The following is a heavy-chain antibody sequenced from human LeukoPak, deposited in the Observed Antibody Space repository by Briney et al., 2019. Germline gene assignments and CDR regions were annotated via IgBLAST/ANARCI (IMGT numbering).Heavy chain of an antibody. CDR1: GGSMKNSF. J-gene: IGHJ5*02. V-gene: IGHV4-59*01. CDR3: ARNRFQLTGAYWFDP. CDR2: VSDTGIT. Sequence: NPSETLSLTCSVSGGSMKNSFWIWIRQPPGKGLEWIGYVSDTGITNSNPSLKSRVTFSIDTSKDKFYLKLRSATAAATALYFCARNRFQLTGAYWFDPWGRGTLVTVSS. D-gene: IGHD3-16*01.